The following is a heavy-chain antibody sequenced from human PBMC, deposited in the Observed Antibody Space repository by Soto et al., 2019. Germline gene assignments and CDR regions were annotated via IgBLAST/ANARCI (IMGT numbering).Heavy chain of an antibody. Sequence: GGSLRLSCAASGFTFSSYGMHWVRQAPGKGLEWVAVIWYDGSNKYYADSVKGRFTISRDNSKNTLYLQMNSLRAEDTAVYYCARDVPGPDNWFDPWGQGTLVTVSS. J-gene: IGHJ5*02. CDR2: IWYDGSNK. CDR1: GFTFSSYG. CDR3: ARDVPGPDNWFDP. V-gene: IGHV3-33*01.